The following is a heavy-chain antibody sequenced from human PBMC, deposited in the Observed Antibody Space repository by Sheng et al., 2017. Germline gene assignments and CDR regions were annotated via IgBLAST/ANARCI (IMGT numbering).Heavy chain of an antibody. V-gene: IGHV3-73*02. D-gene: IGHD2-8*01. CDR3: TSCINGPCYFDY. CDR1: GFTFSGST. Sequence: EVQLVESGGGLVQPGGSLKLSCAASGFTFSGSTMHWVRQASGKGLEWVGHIRTNTKNYATEYAASVKGRFTISRDDSRNTAYLQINSLKAEDTAVYYCTSCINGPCYFDYWGPGTVVTVSS. CDR2: IRTNTKNYAT. J-gene: IGHJ4*02.